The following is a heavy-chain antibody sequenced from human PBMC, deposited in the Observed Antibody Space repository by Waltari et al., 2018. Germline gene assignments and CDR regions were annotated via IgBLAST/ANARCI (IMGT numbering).Heavy chain of an antibody. V-gene: IGHV1-46*01. CDR1: GYTFTSYY. D-gene: IGHD2-15*01. J-gene: IGHJ3*02. CDR2: INPSGGST. Sequence: QVQLVQSGAEVKKPGASVKVSCKASGYTFTSYYMHWVRQAPGQGLEWMGIINPSGGSTSYAQKFQGRVTMTRDTSTSTVYMELSSLRSEDMAVYYCARHPESCSGGSCYSDAFDIWGQGTMVTVSS. CDR3: ARHPESCSGGSCYSDAFDI.